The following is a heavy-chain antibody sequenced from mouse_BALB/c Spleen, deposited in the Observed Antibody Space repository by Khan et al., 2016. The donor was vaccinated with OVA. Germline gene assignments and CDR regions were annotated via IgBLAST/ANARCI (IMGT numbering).Heavy chain of an antibody. CDR3: DKEITSLIDY. Sequence: QIQLVQSGPELKKPGETVKISCKASGYTFTNYGMNWVKQAPGKGFKWMGWINTNTGEPTYAEEFKGRFAFSLETSANTAYLQINNLNKKATATYFCDKEITSLIDYWGQGTSLTVSS. J-gene: IGHJ2*02. D-gene: IGHD1-3*01. V-gene: IGHV9-3*02. CDR2: INTNTGEP. CDR1: GYTFTNYG.